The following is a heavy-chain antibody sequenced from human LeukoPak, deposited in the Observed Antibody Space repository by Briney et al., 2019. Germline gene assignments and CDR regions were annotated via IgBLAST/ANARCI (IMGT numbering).Heavy chain of an antibody. CDR3: ASFYESSGYYFS. Sequence: ASVKVSCKASGYTFTGYYMHWVRQAPGQGLEWMGRINPNSGGTNYAQKFQGRVTMTRDTSISTAYMELSRLRSDDTAVYYCASFYESSGYYFSWGQGTLVTVSS. J-gene: IGHJ4*02. CDR1: GYTFTGYY. CDR2: INPNSGGT. D-gene: IGHD3-22*01. V-gene: IGHV1-2*06.